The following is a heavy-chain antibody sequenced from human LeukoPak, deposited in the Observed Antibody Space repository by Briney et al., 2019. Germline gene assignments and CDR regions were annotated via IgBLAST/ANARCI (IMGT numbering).Heavy chain of an antibody. CDR2: ISGSGGST. Sequence: GGSLRLSCAASGFTFSNYAMSWVRQAPGKGLEWVSVISGSGGSTCYADSVKGRFTISRDKSKNTLYLQMNSLRAEDTAVYYCAKHSGWYDEHYYYGMDAWGQGTTVTVSS. J-gene: IGHJ6*02. D-gene: IGHD6-19*01. V-gene: IGHV3-23*01. CDR3: AKHSGWYDEHYYYGMDA. CDR1: GFTFSNYA.